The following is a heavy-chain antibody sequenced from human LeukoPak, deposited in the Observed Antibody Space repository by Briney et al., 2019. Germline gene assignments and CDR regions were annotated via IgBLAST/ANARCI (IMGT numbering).Heavy chain of an antibody. Sequence: GRSLRLSCIASGFTLTTYAMHWVRQAPGKGLEWVAVISFDGGNEDYADSVEGRFTLSRDTSKNMVYLQMNSLTVEDTAVYYCARGAERFGGFVSQFDYWGQGTLVTVSS. CDR3: ARGAERFGGFVSQFDY. D-gene: IGHD3-10*01. CDR2: ISFDGGNE. J-gene: IGHJ4*02. V-gene: IGHV3-30-3*01. CDR1: GFTLTTYA.